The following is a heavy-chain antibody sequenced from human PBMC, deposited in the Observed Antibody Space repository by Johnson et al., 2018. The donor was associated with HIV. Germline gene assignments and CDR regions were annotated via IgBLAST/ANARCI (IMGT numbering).Heavy chain of an antibody. CDR3: AKDSMGYNWNQFEAFDI. V-gene: IGHV3-66*01. Sequence: VQLVESGGGLVQPGGSLRLSCAVSAFSVSSNYMSWVSQAPGKGLEWVSVIYSDGTTYYADSVKGRFTISRDNAKNSLYLQMNSRRAEDTAVYYCAKDSMGYNWNQFEAFDIWCQGTMVIVS. D-gene: IGHD1-20*01. CDR1: AFSVSSNY. J-gene: IGHJ3*02. CDR2: IYSDGTT.